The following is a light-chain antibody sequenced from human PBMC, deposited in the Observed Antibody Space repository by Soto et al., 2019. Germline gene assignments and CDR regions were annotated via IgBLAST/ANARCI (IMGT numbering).Light chain of an antibody. J-gene: IGKJ4*01. CDR1: QSVSSN. CDR3: QQYNNWPLT. Sequence: EIVMTQSPATLSVSPGERATLSCRASQSVSSNLAWYQQKPGQAPRLLIYGASTRATGSPARFSGSGSGTEFTLTISSLQSEDFAVYYWQQYNNWPLTFGGGTKVEIK. CDR2: GAS. V-gene: IGKV3D-15*01.